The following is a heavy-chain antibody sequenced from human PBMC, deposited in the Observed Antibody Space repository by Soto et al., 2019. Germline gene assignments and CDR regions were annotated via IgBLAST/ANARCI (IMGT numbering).Heavy chain of an antibody. CDR2: INHSGST. CDR3: ARGLRKDIVVVPAARNWFDP. D-gene: IGHD2-2*01. J-gene: IGHJ5*02. Sequence: SETLSLTCAVYGGSFSGYYWSWIRQPPGKGLEWIGEINHSGSTNYNPSLKSRVTISVDTSKNQFSLKLSSVTAADTAVYYCARGLRKDIVVVPAARNWFDPWGQGTLVTVSS. CDR1: GGSFSGYY. V-gene: IGHV4-34*01.